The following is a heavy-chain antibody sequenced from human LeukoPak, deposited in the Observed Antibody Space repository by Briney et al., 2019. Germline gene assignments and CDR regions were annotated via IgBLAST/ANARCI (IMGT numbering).Heavy chain of an antibody. CDR2: INPNSGGT. Sequence: GGSLRLSCGASGFTFSSYAMHWVRQAPGQGLEWMGWINPNSGGTNYAQKFQGWVTMTRDTSISTAYMELSRLRSDDTAVYYCARSPIMITFGGVTAPPFDYWGQGTLVTVSS. CDR1: GFTFSSYA. CDR3: ARSPIMITFGGVTAPPFDY. D-gene: IGHD3-16*01. J-gene: IGHJ4*02. V-gene: IGHV1-2*04.